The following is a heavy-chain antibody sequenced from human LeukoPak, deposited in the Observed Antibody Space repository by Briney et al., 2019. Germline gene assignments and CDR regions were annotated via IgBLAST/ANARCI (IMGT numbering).Heavy chain of an antibody. Sequence: GASVKVSCKASGYTFTGYFVHWVRQAPGQGLQWVGWINPNTGGTNYPQKFQGRVTMTRDTSISTAYMELSRLRSDDTAVYYCASGDYGDPPLNYWGQGTLVTVSS. CDR3: ASGDYGDPPLNY. CDR1: GYTFTGYF. D-gene: IGHD4/OR15-4a*01. CDR2: INPNTGGT. V-gene: IGHV1-2*02. J-gene: IGHJ4*02.